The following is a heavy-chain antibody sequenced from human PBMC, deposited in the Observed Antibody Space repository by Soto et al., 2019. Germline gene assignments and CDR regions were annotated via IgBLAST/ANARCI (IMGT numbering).Heavy chain of an antibody. CDR2: IIPIFGTA. V-gene: IGHV1-69*14. CDR1: GGTFSSYA. Sequence: QVQLVQSGAEVKKPGSSVKVSCKASGGTFSSYAISWVRQAPGQGLEWMGGIIPIFGTANYAQKFQGRVTITADNSTSTAYMERSSLRSEDTAVYYCARNPDTNYSYGMDVWGQGTTVTVSS. CDR3: ARNPDTNYSYGMDV. J-gene: IGHJ6*02.